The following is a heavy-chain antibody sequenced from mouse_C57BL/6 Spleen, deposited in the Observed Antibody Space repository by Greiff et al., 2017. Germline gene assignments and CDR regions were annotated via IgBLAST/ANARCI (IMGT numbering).Heavy chain of an antibody. CDR3: AKTGTGSSWFAY. Sequence: QVQLQQPGAELVMPGASVKLSCKASGYTFTSYWMHWVKQRPGQGLEWIGEIDPSDSYTKYNQKFKGKSTLTVDKSSSTAYMQLSSLTSEDSAVYYCAKTGTGSSWFAYWGQGTLVTVSA. D-gene: IGHD3-3*01. J-gene: IGHJ3*01. CDR1: GYTFTSYW. V-gene: IGHV1-69*01. CDR2: IDPSDSYT.